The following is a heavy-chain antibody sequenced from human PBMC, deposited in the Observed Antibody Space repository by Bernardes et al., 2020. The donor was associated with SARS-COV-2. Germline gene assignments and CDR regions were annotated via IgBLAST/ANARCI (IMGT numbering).Heavy chain of an antibody. CDR1: GYTFTGYY. CDR2: INPNSGGT. J-gene: IGHJ4*02. V-gene: IGHV1-2*06. D-gene: IGHD4-17*01. Sequence: ASVKVSCKASGYTFTGYYMHWVRQAPGQGLEWMGRINPNSGGTNYAQKFQGRVTMTRNTSISTAYMELSRLRSDDTAVYYCARDLDYGDPAYWGQGTLVTVSS. CDR3: ARDLDYGDPAY.